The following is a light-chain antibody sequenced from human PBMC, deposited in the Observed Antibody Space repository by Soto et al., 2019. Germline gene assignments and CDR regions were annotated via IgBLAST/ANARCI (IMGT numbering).Light chain of an antibody. CDR1: QSVSTY. CDR2: GAS. CDR3: QQRARWPRGT. V-gene: IGKV3-11*01. Sequence: EIVLTQSPATLSLSPGERVTLSCRASQSVSTYLAWYQQKPGQAPRLLIYGASSRATGVPARFSGGGSGTDFTLTISSLEPEDSAIYYCQQRARWPRGTFGGGTKVDI. J-gene: IGKJ4*01.